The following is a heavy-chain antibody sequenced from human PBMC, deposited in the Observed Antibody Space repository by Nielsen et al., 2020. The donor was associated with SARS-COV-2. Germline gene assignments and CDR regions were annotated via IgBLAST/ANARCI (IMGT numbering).Heavy chain of an antibody. Sequence: SVKVSCKASGDTFSRYAISWVRQAPGQGPEWMGGIIPMFGTTNYAQKFQGRVTITADESTSTAYMEMSSLRSEDTAVYYCARISDSAWYFDYWGQGTLVTVSS. D-gene: IGHD2-21*02. CDR2: IIPMFGTT. J-gene: IGHJ4*02. V-gene: IGHV1-69*13. CDR3: ARISDSAWYFDY. CDR1: GDTFSRYA.